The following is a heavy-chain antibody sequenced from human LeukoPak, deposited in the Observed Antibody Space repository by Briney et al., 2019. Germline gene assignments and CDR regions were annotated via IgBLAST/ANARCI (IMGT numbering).Heavy chain of an antibody. Sequence: SVKVSCKASGGTFSSYAISWVRQAPGQGLEWMGRIIPIFGTANYAQKLQGRVTMTTDTSTSTAYMELRSLRSDDTAVYYCARDRLGYSSSWEKVWDYWGQGTLVTVSS. D-gene: IGHD6-13*01. CDR2: IIPIFGTA. J-gene: IGHJ4*02. V-gene: IGHV1-69*05. CDR1: GGTFSSYA. CDR3: ARDRLGYSSSWEKVWDY.